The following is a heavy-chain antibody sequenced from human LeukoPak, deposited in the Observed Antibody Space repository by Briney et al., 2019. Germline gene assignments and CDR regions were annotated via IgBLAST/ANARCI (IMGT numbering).Heavy chain of an antibody. Sequence: GGSLRLSCAASGFTFSSYAMHWVRQAPGKGLEWVAVISYDGSNKYYADSVKGRFTISRDNSKNTLYLQMNSLRAEDTAVYYCARDRKGDGYNHVLDYWGQGTLVTVSS. J-gene: IGHJ4*02. CDR3: ARDRKGDGYNHVLDY. CDR1: GFTFSSYA. D-gene: IGHD5-24*01. V-gene: IGHV3-30-3*01. CDR2: ISYDGSNK.